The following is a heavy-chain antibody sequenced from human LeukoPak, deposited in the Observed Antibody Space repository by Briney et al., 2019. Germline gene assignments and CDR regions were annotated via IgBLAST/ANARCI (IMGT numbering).Heavy chain of an antibody. J-gene: IGHJ5*02. Sequence: SETLSLTCAVYGGSFSGYYWSWIRQPPGKGLEWIGEINHSGSTNYNPSLKSRVTISVDTSKNQFSLKLGSVTAADTAVYYCARGIIGYYDFWSGYLTASWFDPWGQGTLVTVSS. CDR1: GGSFSGYY. V-gene: IGHV4-34*01. CDR3: ARGIIGYYDFWSGYLTASWFDP. D-gene: IGHD3-3*01. CDR2: INHSGST.